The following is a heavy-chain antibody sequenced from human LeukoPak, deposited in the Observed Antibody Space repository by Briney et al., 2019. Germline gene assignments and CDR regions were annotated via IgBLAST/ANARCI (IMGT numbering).Heavy chain of an antibody. V-gene: IGHV3-23*01. CDR1: EFTFSSYW. J-gene: IGHJ4*02. CDR2: ISGSGGST. D-gene: IGHD1-26*01. Sequence: GGSLRLSCAASEFTFSSYWMHWFRQAPVKGLVWVSTISGSGGSTYYADSVKGRFTISRDNSKNTLYLQMNSLRVEDTAVYYCAKDVKVGVTPYFDYWGQGILVTVSS. CDR3: AKDVKVGVTPYFDY.